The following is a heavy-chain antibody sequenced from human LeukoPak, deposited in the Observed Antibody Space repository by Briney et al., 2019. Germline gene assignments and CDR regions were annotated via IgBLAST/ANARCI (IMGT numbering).Heavy chain of an antibody. Sequence: PSETLSLTCAVYGGSFSGYYWSWIRQPPGKGLEWIGEINHSGSTNYNPSLKSRVTISVDTFKNQFSLKLSSVTAADTAVYYCARGRYYGSGSVYWGQGTLVTVSS. V-gene: IGHV4-34*01. CDR1: GGSFSGYY. CDR3: ARGRYYGSGSVY. D-gene: IGHD3-10*01. J-gene: IGHJ4*02. CDR2: INHSGST.